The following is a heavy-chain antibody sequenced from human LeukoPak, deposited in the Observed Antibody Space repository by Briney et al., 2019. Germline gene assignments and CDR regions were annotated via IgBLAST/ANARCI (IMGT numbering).Heavy chain of an antibody. Sequence: PSETLSLTCTISGGSISSYYWSWVRQPPGKGLEWIGYIYYSGSTNYNPSLKSRVTISVDTSKNQFSLKLSSVTAADTAVYYCARGYDSSAYCFFDYWGQGTLVTVSS. CDR2: IYYSGST. V-gene: IGHV4-59*01. CDR3: ARGYDSSAYCFFDY. D-gene: IGHD3-22*01. J-gene: IGHJ4*02. CDR1: GGSISSYY.